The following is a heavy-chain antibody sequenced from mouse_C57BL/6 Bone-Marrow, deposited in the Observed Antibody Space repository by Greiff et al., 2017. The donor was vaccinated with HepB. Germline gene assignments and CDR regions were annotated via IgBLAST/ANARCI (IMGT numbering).Heavy chain of an antibody. CDR1: GYTFTSYW. Sequence: QVQLQQPGAELVKPGASVKMSCKASGYTFTSYWITWVKQRPGQGLEWIGDIYPGSGSTNYNEKFKSKATLTVDTSSSTAYMQLSSLTSEDSAVYYCAGGTQANYYAMDYWGQGTSVTVSS. CDR3: AGGTQANYYAMDY. D-gene: IGHD3-2*02. J-gene: IGHJ4*01. CDR2: IYPGSGST. V-gene: IGHV1-55*01.